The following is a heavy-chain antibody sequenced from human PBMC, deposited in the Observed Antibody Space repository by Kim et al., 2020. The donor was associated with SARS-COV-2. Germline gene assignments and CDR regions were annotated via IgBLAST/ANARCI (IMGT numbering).Heavy chain of an antibody. D-gene: IGHD3-10*01. Sequence: SETLSLTCTVSGGSINTANWWTWVRQPPGKGLEWIGEIFHSGAANYNPSLQSRVTLSLDNSKNHFSLQMTSVTAAATAVYFCTRERVRALDIWGQGT. J-gene: IGHJ3*02. CDR2: IFHSGAA. CDR1: GGSINTANW. CDR3: TRERVRALDI. V-gene: IGHV4-4*02.